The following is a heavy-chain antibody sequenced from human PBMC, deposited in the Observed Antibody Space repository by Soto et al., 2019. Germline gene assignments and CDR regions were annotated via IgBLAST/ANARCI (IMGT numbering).Heavy chain of an antibody. V-gene: IGHV3-74*03. Sequence: EVQLVESGGDLVQPGGSLRLSCAASGFSFSGHWMHWVHQVPGKGLEWVSRINTDGGNSAYADSVKGRFTISRDNAKNTLYLQMNGLRAEDTAVYYCAREAGYCSRTSCYRRAFDTWGQGTTVTVSS. CDR3: AREAGYCSRTSCYRRAFDT. J-gene: IGHJ3*02. CDR1: GFSFSGHW. D-gene: IGHD2-2*01. CDR2: INTDGGNS.